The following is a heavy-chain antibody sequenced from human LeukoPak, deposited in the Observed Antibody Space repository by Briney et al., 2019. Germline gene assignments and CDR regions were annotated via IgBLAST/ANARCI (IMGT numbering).Heavy chain of an antibody. D-gene: IGHD4-17*01. V-gene: IGHV3-48*02. CDR1: GFTFSSYS. Sequence: GGSLRLSCAASGFTFSSYSMNWVRQAPGKGLEWVSYISSSSSTIYYADSVKGRFTISRDNVKNSLYLQMNSLRDEDTAVYYCAFVPWTTVTTIDYWGQGTLVTVSS. J-gene: IGHJ4*02. CDR2: ISSSSSTI. CDR3: AFVPWTTVTTIDY.